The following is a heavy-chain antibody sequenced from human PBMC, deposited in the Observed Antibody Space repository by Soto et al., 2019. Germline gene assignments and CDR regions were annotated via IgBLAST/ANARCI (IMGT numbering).Heavy chain of an antibody. J-gene: IGHJ4*02. CDR3: ARHGRGGDRYCSSTSCPGMDV. CDR1: GYSFTSYW. CDR2: IYPGDSDT. Sequence: GESLKISCKGSGYSFTSYWIDWVRQMPGKGLEWMGIIYPGDSDTRYSPSFQGQVTISADKSISTAYLQWSSLKASDTAMYYCARHGRGGDRYCSSTSCPGMDVWGQGSLVTVSS. D-gene: IGHD2-2*01. V-gene: IGHV5-51*01.